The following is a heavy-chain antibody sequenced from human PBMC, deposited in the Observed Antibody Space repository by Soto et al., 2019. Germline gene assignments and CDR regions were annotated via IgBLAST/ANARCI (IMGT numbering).Heavy chain of an antibody. CDR2: IWYDGSNK. D-gene: IGHD2-21*02. Sequence: VQLVESGGGVVQPGRSLRLSCAASGFTFSSYGMHWVRQAPGKGLEWVAVIWYDGSNKYYADSVKGRFTISRDNSKNTLYLQMNSLRAEDTAVYYCARDRLAYCGGDCYPLDYWGQGTLVTVSS. J-gene: IGHJ4*02. V-gene: IGHV3-33*01. CDR3: ARDRLAYCGGDCYPLDY. CDR1: GFTFSSYG.